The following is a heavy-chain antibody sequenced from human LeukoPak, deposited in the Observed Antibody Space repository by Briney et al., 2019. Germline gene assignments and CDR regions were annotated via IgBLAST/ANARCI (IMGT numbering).Heavy chain of an antibody. CDR3: VKNLRLVISVARTPRDAFDI. CDR2: ISGSGATT. V-gene: IGHV3-23*01. CDR1: GFSFSSYA. D-gene: IGHD6-19*01. Sequence: GGSLRLSCAASGFSFSSYAMSWVRQAPGKGLEWVSFISGSGATTYYVDSVKGRFTISRDNSQNTVYLQMNTLTDEDTAVYYCVKNLRLVISVARTPRDAFDIWRQGTVVTASS. J-gene: IGHJ3*02.